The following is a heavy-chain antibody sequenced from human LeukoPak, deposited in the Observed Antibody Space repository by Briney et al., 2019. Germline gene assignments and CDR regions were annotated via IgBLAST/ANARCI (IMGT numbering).Heavy chain of an antibody. CDR3: ARKSSTDDYYYMDV. Sequence: ASVKVSCKASGYTFTSYDINWVRQATGQGLEWMGWMNPNSGNTGYAQKFQGRVTITRNTSISTAYMELSSLRSEDTAVYYCARKSSTDDYYYMDVWGKGTTVTVSS. CDR2: MNPNSGNT. V-gene: IGHV1-8*03. J-gene: IGHJ6*03. CDR1: GYTFTSYD. D-gene: IGHD2-2*01.